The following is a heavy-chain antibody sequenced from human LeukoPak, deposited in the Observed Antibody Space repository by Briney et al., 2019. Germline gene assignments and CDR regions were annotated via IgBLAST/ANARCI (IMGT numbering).Heavy chain of an antibody. CDR3: AKEGSRRRFDFDS. J-gene: IGHJ4*02. CDR1: GFTFSNFA. D-gene: IGHD3-16*01. V-gene: IGHV3-23*01. CDR2: AGTATDT. Sequence: GGSLRLSCAASGFTFSNFAMSWFRQAPGRGPEWVSAAGTATDTSYADSVKGRFTISRDNSKNTLYLQMNSLGAEDTAVYYCAKEGSRRRFDFDSWGRGTLVTVSS.